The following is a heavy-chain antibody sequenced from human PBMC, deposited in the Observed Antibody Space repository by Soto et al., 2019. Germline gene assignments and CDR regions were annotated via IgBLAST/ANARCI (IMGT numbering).Heavy chain of an antibody. CDR3: AIFDSSSSRHDAFDF. V-gene: IGHV5-51*01. Sequence: GESLKISCKGSGYSFTSYWIGWVRQMPGKGLEWMGIIYPGDSDTRYSPSFQGQVTISADKSISTAYLQWSSLKASDTAMYYCAIFDSSSSRHDAFDFWGPGTMVTVSS. D-gene: IGHD6-6*01. J-gene: IGHJ3*01. CDR2: IYPGDSDT. CDR1: GYSFTSYW.